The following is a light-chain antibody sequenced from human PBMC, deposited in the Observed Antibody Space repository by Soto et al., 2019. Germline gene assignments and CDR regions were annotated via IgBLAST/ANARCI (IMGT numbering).Light chain of an antibody. CDR3: QKYGSSLFP. J-gene: IGKJ3*01. CDR2: GAS. CDR1: QSISSSY. V-gene: IGKV3-20*01. Sequence: EIVLTQSPGTLSLSPGERATLSCRASQSISSSYLAWYQQKPGQAPRLLVDGASSRATGIPDRFSGSGSGTDFPPTISRLEPEGFAVYYCQKYGSSLFPFGPGTKVLIK.